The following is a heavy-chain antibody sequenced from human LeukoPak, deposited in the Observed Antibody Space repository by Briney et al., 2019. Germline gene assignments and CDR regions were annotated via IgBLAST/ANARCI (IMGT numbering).Heavy chain of an antibody. J-gene: IGHJ4*02. CDR3: AREWKFDSSGHYSTSGDY. D-gene: IGHD3-22*01. CDR2: INSDASST. Sequence: GGSLRLSCAASGFTFSSYWMHWVRQVPGKGLAWVSRINSDASSTLYADSVKGRFTISRDNTKSTLYLQMNRLRAEDTAVYYCAREWKFDSSGHYSTSGDYWGQGTLVTVSS. V-gene: IGHV3-74*01. CDR1: GFTFSSYW.